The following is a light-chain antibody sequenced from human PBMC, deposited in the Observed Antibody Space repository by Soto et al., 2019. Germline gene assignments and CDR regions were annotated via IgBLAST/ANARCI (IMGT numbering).Light chain of an antibody. CDR3: TSYTRDTALV. CDR2: EVS. V-gene: IGLV2-14*01. CDR1: SSDVGTYNY. J-gene: IGLJ1*01. Sequence: QSALTQPASVSGSPGQSITISCTGTSSDVGTYNYVSWYQHHPGKAPKLIIYEVSNRPSGVSNRFSGSKSGSTASLTISGLQAEDEADYHCTSYTRDTALVFGXGTKLTVL.